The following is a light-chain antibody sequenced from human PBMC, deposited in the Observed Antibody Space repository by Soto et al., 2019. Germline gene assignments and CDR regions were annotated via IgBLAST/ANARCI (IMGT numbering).Light chain of an antibody. Sequence: EIVMTQSPATLSVSPGERATLSCRAGQSISSNLAWYHQKPGQAPRLLIYGASTRATGIPARFSGSGFGTEFTLTITSLQSEDFAVYYCQQYNDWPPYTFGQGTKLEI. CDR2: GAS. V-gene: IGKV3-15*01. CDR1: QSISSN. J-gene: IGKJ2*01. CDR3: QQYNDWPPYT.